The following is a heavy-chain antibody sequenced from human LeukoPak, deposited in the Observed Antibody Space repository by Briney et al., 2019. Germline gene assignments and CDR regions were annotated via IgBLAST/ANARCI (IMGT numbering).Heavy chain of an antibody. CDR1: GFSVDYNY. CDR3: ARESGSLTKVTYYGLDI. CDR2: IDDTGT. V-gene: IGHV3-66*01. Sequence: GGSLRLSCAASGFSVDYNYMTWVRQAPGRGLEWVASIDDTGTHYAASVKGRFDISRDISKNTVSLHLNNVRADDTGLYFCARESGSLTKVTYYGLDIWGPGTTVAVAS. J-gene: IGHJ6*02. D-gene: IGHD3-3*01.